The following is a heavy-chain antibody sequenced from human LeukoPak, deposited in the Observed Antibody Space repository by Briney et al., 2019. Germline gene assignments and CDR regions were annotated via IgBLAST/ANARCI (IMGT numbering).Heavy chain of an antibody. CDR2: INHSGST. Sequence: PSETLSLTCAVYGGSFSGYYWSWIRQPPGKGLEWIGEINHSGSTNYNPSLKSRVTISVDTSKNQFSLKLSSVTAADTAVYYCARSYYDILTGYPFDYWGQGTLVTVPS. J-gene: IGHJ4*02. CDR3: ARSYYDILTGYPFDY. D-gene: IGHD3-9*01. V-gene: IGHV4-34*01. CDR1: GGSFSGYY.